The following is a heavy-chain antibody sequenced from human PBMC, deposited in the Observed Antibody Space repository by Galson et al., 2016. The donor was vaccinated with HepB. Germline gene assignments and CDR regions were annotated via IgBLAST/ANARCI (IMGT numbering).Heavy chain of an antibody. V-gene: IGHV4-34*01. D-gene: IGHD3-10*01. CDR3: ARSRPDATMVRKRWFDP. CDR2: INHSGST. Sequence: ETLSLTCAVYDGSFSGYFWTWIRQPPGKGLEWIGEINHSGSTNSNPSLKSRVTISVDTSKNQFSLKLSSVTAADTAVYYSARSRPDATMVRKRWFDPWGQGTLVTVSS. J-gene: IGHJ5*02. CDR1: DGSFSGYF.